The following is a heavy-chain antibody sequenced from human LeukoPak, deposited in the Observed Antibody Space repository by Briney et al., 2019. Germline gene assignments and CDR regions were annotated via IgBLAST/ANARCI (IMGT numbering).Heavy chain of an antibody. CDR1: GFTFSSDW. Sequence: GGSLRLSCAASGFTFSSDWMHWVRQGPEKRLVWVSRINPDGSTTGYGDSVKGRFTISRDNAKNTLYLQMNSLRAEDSGVYYCARELSGGLHYWGQGTLVSVSS. J-gene: IGHJ4*02. CDR2: INPDGSTT. CDR3: ARELSGGLHY. D-gene: IGHD4-23*01. V-gene: IGHV3-74*01.